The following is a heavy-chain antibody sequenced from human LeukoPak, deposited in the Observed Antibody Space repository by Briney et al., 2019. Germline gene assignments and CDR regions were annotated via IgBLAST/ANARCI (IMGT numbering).Heavy chain of an antibody. Sequence: SETLSLTCTVSGVSISSTSHAWGWSRQPPGKGLEWLGNIYNSGSSNYSPSLRCRVSISVDTSKNQFSLRLRSVTAADTAVYYCGRDTHLESWGQGILVTVFS. CDR2: IYNSGSS. J-gene: IGHJ4*02. CDR1: GVSISSTSHA. V-gene: IGHV4-39*01. CDR3: GRDTHLES.